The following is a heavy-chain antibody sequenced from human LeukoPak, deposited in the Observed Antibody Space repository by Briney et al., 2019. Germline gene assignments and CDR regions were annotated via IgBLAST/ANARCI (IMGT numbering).Heavy chain of an antibody. Sequence: ASVKVPCNASGYTFTGHYMHWVRQAPGQGLEWMGWINPNNGGTNYAQKFQGRVTMTRDTSISTAYMELSRLRSDDTAVYYCARGYALYSGRYIDFDYWGQGTLVTVSS. D-gene: IGHD1-26*01. CDR2: INPNNGGT. V-gene: IGHV1-2*02. J-gene: IGHJ4*02. CDR3: ARGYALYSGRYIDFDY. CDR1: GYTFTGHY.